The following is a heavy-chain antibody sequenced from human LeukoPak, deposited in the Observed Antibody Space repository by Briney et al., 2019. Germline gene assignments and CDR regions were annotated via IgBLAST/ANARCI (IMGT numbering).Heavy chain of an antibody. D-gene: IGHD5-18*01. CDR1: GYTFTSYD. V-gene: IGHV1-8*01. J-gene: IGHJ6*03. CDR3: ARRIQLWLQVGYYMDV. Sequence: ASVKVSCKGSGYTFTSYDINWVRQATGQGLEWMGWMNPNSGNTGYAQKFQGRVTMTRNTSISTAYMELSSLRSEDTAVYYCARRIQLWLQVGYYMDVWGKGTTVTVSS. CDR2: MNPNSGNT.